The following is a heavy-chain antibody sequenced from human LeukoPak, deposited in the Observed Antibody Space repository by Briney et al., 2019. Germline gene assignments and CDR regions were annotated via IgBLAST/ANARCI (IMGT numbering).Heavy chain of an antibody. CDR2: IYYSGST. CDR3: AGGDPHAGVSFDY. CDR1: GGSISSYY. V-gene: IGHV4-59*01. D-gene: IGHD2-21*01. Sequence: PSETLSLTCTVSGGSISSYYWSWIRQPPGKGLEWIGYIYYSGSTNYNPSLKSRVTISVDTSKNQFSLKLSSVTAAETAVYYCAGGDPHAGVSFDYWGQGTLVTVSS. J-gene: IGHJ4*02.